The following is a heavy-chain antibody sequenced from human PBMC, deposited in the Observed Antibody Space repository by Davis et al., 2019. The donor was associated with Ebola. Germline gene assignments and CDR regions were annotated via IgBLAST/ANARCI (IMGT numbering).Heavy chain of an antibody. V-gene: IGHV4-34*01. Sequence: GSLRLSCAVYGGSFSGYYWSWIRQPPGKGLEWIGEINHSGSTNYNPSLKSRVTISVDTSKNQFSLKLSSVTAADTAVYYCARETVYWGQGTLVTVSS. CDR3: ARETVY. J-gene: IGHJ4*02. CDR1: GGSFSGYY. D-gene: IGHD1-1*01. CDR2: INHSGST.